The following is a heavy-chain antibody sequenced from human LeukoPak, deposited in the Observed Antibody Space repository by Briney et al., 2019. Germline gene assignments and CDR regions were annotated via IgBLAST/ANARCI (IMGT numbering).Heavy chain of an antibody. J-gene: IGHJ3*02. CDR1: GYTFTSYD. CDR2: MNPNSGNT. V-gene: IGHV1-8*01. CDR3: ARDNYDTGSDAFDI. Sequence: ASVKVSCKASGYTFTSYDINWVRQATGQGLEWMGWMNPNSGNTGYAQKFQGRVTMTRNTSISTAYMELSSLRSEDTAVHYCARDNYDTGSDAFDIWGQGTMVTVSS. D-gene: IGHD3-22*01.